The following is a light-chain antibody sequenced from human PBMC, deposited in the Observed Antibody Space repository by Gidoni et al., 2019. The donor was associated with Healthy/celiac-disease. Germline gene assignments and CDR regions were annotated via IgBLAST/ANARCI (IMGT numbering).Light chain of an antibody. CDR3: SSYTSSSTRV. J-gene: IGLJ3*02. CDR2: DVS. Sequence: QSALTQPASVSGSPGQSITISCTGTSSDVGGYNYVSGYQQHPGKAPKLMLYDVSNRPSGVSNRFSGSKSGNTASLTIAGLQAEDEADYYGSSYTSSSTRVFGGGTKLTV. V-gene: IGLV2-14*01. CDR1: SSDVGGYNY.